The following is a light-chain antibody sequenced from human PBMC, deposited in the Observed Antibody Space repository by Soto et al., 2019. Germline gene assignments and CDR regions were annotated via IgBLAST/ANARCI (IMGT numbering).Light chain of an antibody. Sequence: QSVVTQPPSTSGTPGQRVTISCSGSNSNIGRNAVNWYQHLPGTAPKVLIYSDNQRASGVPDRFSGSKSGTSAFLAISGLQSEDESDYYCAAWDDSLIGPVFGGGTKLTVL. V-gene: IGLV1-44*01. J-gene: IGLJ3*02. CDR3: AAWDDSLIGPV. CDR2: SDN. CDR1: NSNIGRNA.